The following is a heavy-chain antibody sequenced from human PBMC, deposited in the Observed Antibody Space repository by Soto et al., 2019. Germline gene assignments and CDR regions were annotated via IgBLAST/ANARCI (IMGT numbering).Heavy chain of an antibody. D-gene: IGHD3-22*01. J-gene: IGHJ4*02. Sequence: ASVKVSCKASGYTFTYYTVHWVRQAPGQRLEWMGWINAGDGNTKYSPNFQGRVTITKDTSASTVYVELSSLRSEDTAVYFCTRDYYDSSGYYPKFDYWGQGTLVTVSS. CDR2: INAGDGNT. V-gene: IGHV1-3*01. CDR1: GYTFTYYT. CDR3: TRDYYDSSGYYPKFDY.